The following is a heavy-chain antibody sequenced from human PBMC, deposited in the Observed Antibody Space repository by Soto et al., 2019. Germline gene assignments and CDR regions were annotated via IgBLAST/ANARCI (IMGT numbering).Heavy chain of an antibody. D-gene: IGHD3-10*01. J-gene: IGHJ4*02. CDR2: FNYRGNT. CDR1: GGSINMALYS. Sequence: QVQLKESGPGLLKPPQTLSLTCPVSGGSINMALYSWTCIRQHPGKGLAWIGYFNYRGNTFYTPSLKSRVDIAVDASKNQFSMRVNSVTAADTAVYYCARARQGSYFEFEYWGQGTLVPVSS. CDR3: ARARQGSYFEFEY. V-gene: IGHV4-31*03.